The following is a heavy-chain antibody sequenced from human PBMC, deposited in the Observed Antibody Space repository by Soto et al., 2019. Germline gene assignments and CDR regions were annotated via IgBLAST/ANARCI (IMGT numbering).Heavy chain of an antibody. V-gene: IGHV3-33*01. CDR1: GFTFSSYG. CDR2: IWYDGSNK. D-gene: IGHD3-22*01. Sequence: GRSLRLSCAASGFTFSSYGMHWVRQAPGKGLEWVAVIWYDGSNKYYADSVKGRFTISRDNSKNTLYLQMNSLRAEDTAVYYCARVPDYYDSSGRAFDIWGQGTMVTVSS. CDR3: ARVPDYYDSSGRAFDI. J-gene: IGHJ3*02.